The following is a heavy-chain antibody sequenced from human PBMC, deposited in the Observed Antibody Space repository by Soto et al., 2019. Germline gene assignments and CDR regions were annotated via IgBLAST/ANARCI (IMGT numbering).Heavy chain of an antibody. CDR1: GFTFSGSA. Sequence: GGSLRLSCAASGFTFSGSAMHWVRQASGKGLEWVGRIRSKANSYATAYAASVKGRFTISRDDSKNTAYLQMNSLKTEDTAVYYCTRLNAELGYCSGGSCPRVDYWGQGTLVTVSS. CDR3: TRLNAELGYCSGGSCPRVDY. CDR2: IRSKANSYAT. V-gene: IGHV3-73*01. J-gene: IGHJ4*02. D-gene: IGHD2-15*01.